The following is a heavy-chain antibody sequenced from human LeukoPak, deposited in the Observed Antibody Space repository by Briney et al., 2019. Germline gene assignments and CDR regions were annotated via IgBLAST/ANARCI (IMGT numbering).Heavy chain of an antibody. CDR1: GFTFDTYA. J-gene: IGHJ4*02. V-gene: IGHV3-23*01. CDR2: ISANGIYT. Sequence: GGSLRLSCAASGFTFDTYALSWVRQAPGRGLEWVSGISANGIYTSYADSVKGRFTISRDNSKNTLYLQMNSLRAEDTAVYYCASRPTGYKNYWGQGTLVTVSS. D-gene: IGHD1-1*01. CDR3: ASRPTGYKNY.